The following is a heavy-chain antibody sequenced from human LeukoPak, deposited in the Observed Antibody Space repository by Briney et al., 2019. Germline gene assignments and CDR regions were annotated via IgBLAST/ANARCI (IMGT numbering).Heavy chain of an antibody. J-gene: IGHJ4*02. D-gene: IGHD6-6*01. Sequence: ASVKVSCKASGYTFTSYYMHWVRQAPGQGLEWMGIINPSGGSTSYAQKFQSRVTMTRDTSTSTVYMELSSLRSEDTAVCYCARDASYSSSSDYFDYWGQGTLVTVSS. CDR2: INPSGGST. CDR1: GYTFTSYY. V-gene: IGHV1-46*01. CDR3: ARDASYSSSSDYFDY.